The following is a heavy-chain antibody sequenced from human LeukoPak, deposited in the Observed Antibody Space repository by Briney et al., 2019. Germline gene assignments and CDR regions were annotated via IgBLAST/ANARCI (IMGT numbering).Heavy chain of an antibody. V-gene: IGHV4-34*01. CDR1: GGSFSGYY. J-gene: IGHJ4*02. Sequence: SETLSLTCAVYGGSFSGYYWSWIRQPPGKGLEWIGEINHSASTNYNPSLKSRVTISIDTSKNQISLKLSSVAAADTAVYYCARHTTHSGRYCSGGSCYSWEPRFDYWGQGTLVTVSS. D-gene: IGHD2-15*01. CDR2: INHSAST. CDR3: ARHTTHSGRYCSGGSCYSWEPRFDY.